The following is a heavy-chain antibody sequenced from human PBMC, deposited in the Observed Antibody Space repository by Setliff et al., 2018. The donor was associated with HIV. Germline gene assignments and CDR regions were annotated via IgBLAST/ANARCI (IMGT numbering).Heavy chain of an antibody. Sequence: PSETLSLTCSVSGDSIRRSPYYWGWIRQSPGQGLEWFGGIYRNGTTHYSPSLKSRGTISIDTSKDQFSLKLKSVSAADTAVYYCVRGVFYDYWSGFEGLYYFDVWGRGTPVTVS. CDR1: GDSIRRSPYY. CDR2: IYRNGTT. J-gene: IGHJ4*02. D-gene: IGHD3-3*01. CDR3: VRGVFYDYWSGFEGLYYFDV. V-gene: IGHV4-39*01.